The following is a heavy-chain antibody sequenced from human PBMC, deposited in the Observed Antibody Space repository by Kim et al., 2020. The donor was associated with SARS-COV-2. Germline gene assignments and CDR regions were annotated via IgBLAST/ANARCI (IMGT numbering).Heavy chain of an antibody. D-gene: IGHD3-9*01. V-gene: IGHV3-23*01. CDR1: GFTFSSFA. CDR3: ARDFYWVRSCAGAFEM. J-gene: IGHJ3*02. Sequence: GGSLRLSCAASGFTFSSFAMNWVRQAPGKGLEWVSGISGSGGSTYYADSVKGRFTFSRDNSKNTLYLQMNSLRAEDTAVYYCARDFYWVRSCAGAFEMWG. CDR2: ISGSGGST.